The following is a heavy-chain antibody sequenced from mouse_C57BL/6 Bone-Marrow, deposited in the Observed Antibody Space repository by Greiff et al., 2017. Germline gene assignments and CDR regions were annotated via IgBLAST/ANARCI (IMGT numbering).Heavy chain of an antibody. CDR2: IDPENGDT. CDR3: TTDYWDDAY. V-gene: IGHV14-4*01. CDR1: GFNIKDDY. J-gene: IGHJ3*01. Sequence: VQLQQSGAELVRPGASVKLSCTASGFNIKDDYMHWVKQRPEQGLEWIGWIDPENGDTEYASKFQGTATITADTSSNTAYLQLSSLTSEDTAVYYFTTDYWDDAYWGQGTLVTVSA. D-gene: IGHD4-1*01.